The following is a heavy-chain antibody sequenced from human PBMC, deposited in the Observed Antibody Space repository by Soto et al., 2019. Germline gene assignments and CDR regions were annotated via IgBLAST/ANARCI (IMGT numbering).Heavy chain of an antibody. Sequence: ASVKVSCKASGYTFTNYAMHWVRQAPGQRLEWMGWINAGNGNTKYSQKFQGRVTITRDTSASTAYMELSSLRSEDTAVYYCARDSGYSRSWSFDYWGQGTLVTVSS. CDR1: GYTFTNYA. J-gene: IGHJ4*02. V-gene: IGHV1-3*01. CDR2: INAGNGNT. D-gene: IGHD6-13*01. CDR3: ARDSGYSRSWSFDY.